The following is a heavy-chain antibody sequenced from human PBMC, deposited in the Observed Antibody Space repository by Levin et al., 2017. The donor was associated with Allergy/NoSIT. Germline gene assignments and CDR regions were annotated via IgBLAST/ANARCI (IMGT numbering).Heavy chain of an antibody. Sequence: GGSLRLSCAGSGFSFNSYWMSWVRQAPGKGLEWVANIKEDGSEKYYVDSVKGRFSISRDNAKNSLYLQMDSLRIEDTAVYYCARLDVGSYRWRDWGQGNRVTVSS. CDR2: IKEDGSEK. V-gene: IGHV3-7*01. CDR1: GFSFNSYW. D-gene: IGHD1-26*01. J-gene: IGHJ4*02. CDR3: ARLDVGSYRWRD.